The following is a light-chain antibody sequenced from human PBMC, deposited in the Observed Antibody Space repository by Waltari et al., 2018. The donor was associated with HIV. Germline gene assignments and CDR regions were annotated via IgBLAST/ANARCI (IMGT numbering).Light chain of an antibody. CDR3: SSYTSSSTLGV. CDR2: DVS. V-gene: IGLV2-14*03. J-gene: IGLJ1*01. Sequence: QSALTQPASVSGSPGQSITISCTGTSSDVGGYTYFSWYQQNPGKAPKLMIYDVSNRPSGVSNRFSGSKSGNTASLTISGLQAEDEADYYCSSYTSSSTLGVFGTGTKVTVL. CDR1: SSDVGGYTY.